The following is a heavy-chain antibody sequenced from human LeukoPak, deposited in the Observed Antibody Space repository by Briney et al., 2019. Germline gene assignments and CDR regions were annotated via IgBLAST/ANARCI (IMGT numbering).Heavy chain of an antibody. CDR1: GYSFTRYW. Sequence: GESLKISCKGSGYSFTRYWIAWVRQMPGKGLECMGIIYPGDSDTRYSPSSQGQVTISADKSISTAYLQWSSLKASDTAMYYCARLYDSYSPFDYWGQGTLVTVSS. J-gene: IGHJ4*02. CDR3: ARLYDSYSPFDY. V-gene: IGHV5-51*01. CDR2: IYPGDSDT. D-gene: IGHD5/OR15-5a*01.